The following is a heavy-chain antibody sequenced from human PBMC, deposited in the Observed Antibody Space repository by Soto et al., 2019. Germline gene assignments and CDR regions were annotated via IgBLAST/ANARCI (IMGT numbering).Heavy chain of an antibody. V-gene: IGHV3-23*01. CDR2: ISASGDFT. CDR1: GFIFGSYA. J-gene: IGHJ6*02. Sequence: EVHLLESGGGLLQPGGSLRLSCAAPGFIFGSYAMGWVRQAPGKGLEWVSDISASGDFTFYADSVKGRFTISRDNSKNTLYLQMNSLRADDTAVYFCAKEDGYCSSSSCPFGLDVWGQGTTVTVSS. D-gene: IGHD2-2*03. CDR3: AKEDGYCSSSSCPFGLDV.